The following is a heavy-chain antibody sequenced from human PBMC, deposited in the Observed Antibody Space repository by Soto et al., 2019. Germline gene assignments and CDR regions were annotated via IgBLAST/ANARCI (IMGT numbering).Heavy chain of an antibody. Sequence: EVQLVESGGGLVQPGRSLRLACAASGFTFDQYTMHWVRQAPGKGLEWVSSITWHSVTIGYADSVKGRFTISRDNAKNSLYLQLNSLRGEDTALYYCAKEMITFVDFNYYYVEVWGNGTTVTVSS. V-gene: IGHV3-9*01. D-gene: IGHD3-16*01. J-gene: IGHJ6*03. CDR2: ITWHSVTI. CDR3: AKEMITFVDFNYYYVEV. CDR1: GFTFDQYT.